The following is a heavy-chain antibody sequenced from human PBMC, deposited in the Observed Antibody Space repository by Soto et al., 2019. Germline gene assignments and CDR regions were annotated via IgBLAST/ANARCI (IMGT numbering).Heavy chain of an antibody. CDR2: ISYDGSNK. D-gene: IGHD3-3*01. Sequence: QVQLVESGGGVVQPGRSLRLSCAASGFTFSSYGMHWVRQAPGKGLEWVAVISYDGSNKYYADSVKGRFTISRDNSKQTLYLQMTSLRAEDTAVYYCAKDGGGYYFDYWGQGTLVTVSS. J-gene: IGHJ4*02. CDR3: AKDGGGYYFDY. V-gene: IGHV3-30*18. CDR1: GFTFSSYG.